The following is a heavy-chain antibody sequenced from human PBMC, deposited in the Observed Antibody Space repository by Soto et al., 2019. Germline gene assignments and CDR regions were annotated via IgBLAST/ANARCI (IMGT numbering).Heavy chain of an antibody. V-gene: IGHV3-21*01. D-gene: IGHD3-22*01. CDR2: ISSSSSYI. CDR3: ARVSDDSSGPGGY. CDR1: GFTFSSYS. Sequence: GSLRLSCAASGFTFSSYSMNWVRQAPGKGLEWVSSISSSSSYIYYADSVKGRFTISRDNAKNSLYLQMNSLRAEDTAVYYCARVSDDSSGPGGYWGQGTLVTVSS. J-gene: IGHJ4*02.